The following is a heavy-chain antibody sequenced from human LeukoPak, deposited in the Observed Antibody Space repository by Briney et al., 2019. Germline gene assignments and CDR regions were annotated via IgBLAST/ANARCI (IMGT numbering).Heavy chain of an antibody. CDR1: GFTFRGYY. CDR2: INPNSGGT. Sequence: GASVKVSCTASGFTFRGYYMHWVRQAPGQGLEWMGWINPNSGGTNYAQKFQGRVTMTRDTSISTAYMELSRLRSDDTAVYYCARAEIQLWFDALDYWGQGTLVTVSS. V-gene: IGHV1-2*02. D-gene: IGHD5-18*01. J-gene: IGHJ4*02. CDR3: ARAEIQLWFDALDY.